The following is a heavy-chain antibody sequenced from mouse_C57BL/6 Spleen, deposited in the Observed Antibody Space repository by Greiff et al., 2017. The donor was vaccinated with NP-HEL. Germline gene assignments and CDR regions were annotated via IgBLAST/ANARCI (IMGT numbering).Heavy chain of an antibody. CDR2: IDPETGGT. CDR1: GYTFTDYE. CDR3: TRSLLLLRTHDY. Sequence: VQLQQSGAELVRPGASVTLSCKASGYTFTDYEMHWVKQTPVHGLEWIGAIDPETGGTAYNQKFKGKAILTADKSSSTAYMELRSLTSEDSAVYYCTRSLLLLRTHDYWGQGTTLTVSS. V-gene: IGHV1-15*01. J-gene: IGHJ2*01. D-gene: IGHD1-1*01.